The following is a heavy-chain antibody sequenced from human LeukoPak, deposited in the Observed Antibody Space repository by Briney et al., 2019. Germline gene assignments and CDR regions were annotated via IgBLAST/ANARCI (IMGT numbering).Heavy chain of an antibody. D-gene: IGHD2-2*01. CDR1: GFAFGRYW. CDR2: IKQDGSEK. J-gene: IGHJ3*02. CDR3: ARIRDGYCISTSCRGAFDI. V-gene: IGHV3-7*01. Sequence: PRGSLRLSCAASGFAFGRYWMSWVRQAPGKGLGWVANIKQDGSEKYYVDSVTGRSTISRDNAKNSLYLQMNSLRAEDTAVYYCARIRDGYCISTSCRGAFDIWGQGTVVTVSS.